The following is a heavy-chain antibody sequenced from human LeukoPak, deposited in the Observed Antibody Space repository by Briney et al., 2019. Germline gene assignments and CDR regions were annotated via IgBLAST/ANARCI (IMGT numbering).Heavy chain of an antibody. CDR2: IYDTGRT. V-gene: IGHV4-59*01. Sequence: SETLSLTCTVSVDSMFGYYWSWLRQPPGGGLEWIGYIYDTGRTNYNPSLMSRVTISVDTSNNQFSLKLSSVTAADPAVYYCARASRYFVWWGVDYWGQGTLVTVSS. J-gene: IGHJ4*02. D-gene: IGHD3-9*01. CDR1: VDSMFGYY. CDR3: ARASRYFVWWGVDY.